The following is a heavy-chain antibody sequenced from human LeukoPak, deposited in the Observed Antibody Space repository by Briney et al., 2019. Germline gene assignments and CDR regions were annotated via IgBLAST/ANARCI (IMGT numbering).Heavy chain of an antibody. CDR1: GGSFSGYY. J-gene: IGHJ4*02. D-gene: IGHD4-17*01. V-gene: IGHV4-34*01. Sequence: PSETLSLTCAVYGGSFSGYYWSWIRQPPGKGLEWIGEINHSGSTNYNPSLKSRVTISVDTSKNQFSLKLSSVTAADTAVYYCARTTVTTSWAVDYWGQGTLVTVSS. CDR2: INHSGST. CDR3: ARTTVTTSWAVDY.